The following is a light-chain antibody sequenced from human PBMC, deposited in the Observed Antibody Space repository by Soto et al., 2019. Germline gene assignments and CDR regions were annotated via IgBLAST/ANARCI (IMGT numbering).Light chain of an antibody. V-gene: IGKV1-39*01. J-gene: IGKJ1*01. CDR2: AAS. Sequence: DLQMTQSPSSLSASVGDRVTITCRASQSISSYLNWYQQKPGKAPKRLIYAASSLQSGVPSRFSGSGSGTDFTLTISSLQPEDFATYYCQQSYSTLGTFGQGTKVEIK. CDR1: QSISSY. CDR3: QQSYSTLGT.